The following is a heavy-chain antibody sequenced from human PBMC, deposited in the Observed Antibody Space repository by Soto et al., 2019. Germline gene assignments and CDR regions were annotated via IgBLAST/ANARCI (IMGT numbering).Heavy chain of an antibody. CDR2: ISAYNGNT. CDR3: AGDRTMVRGASRAYGMDV. V-gene: IGHV1-18*01. Sequence: QVQLVQSGAEVKKPGASVKVSCKASGYTFTSYGISWVRQAPGQGLEWMGWISAYNGNTNYAQKLQGRVTMTTDTSTSTAYMELRSLRSDDTAVYYCAGDRTMVRGASRAYGMDVWGQGTTDTVSS. CDR1: GYTFTSYG. D-gene: IGHD3-10*01. J-gene: IGHJ6*02.